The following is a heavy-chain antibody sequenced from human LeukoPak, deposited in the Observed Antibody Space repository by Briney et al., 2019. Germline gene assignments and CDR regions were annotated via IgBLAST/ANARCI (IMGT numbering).Heavy chain of an antibody. CDR2: ISSSSSTI. V-gene: IGHV3-48*01. D-gene: IGHD3-3*01. CDR1: GFIFSSYS. Sequence: PGGSLRLCCAASGFIFSSYSMNWVRQAPGKGLEWVSYISSSSSTIYYADSVKGRFTISRDNAKNSLYLQMNSLRAEDTAVYYCARDPMTYYDFGAGDAFDIWGQGTMVTVSS. J-gene: IGHJ3*02. CDR3: ARDPMTYYDFGAGDAFDI.